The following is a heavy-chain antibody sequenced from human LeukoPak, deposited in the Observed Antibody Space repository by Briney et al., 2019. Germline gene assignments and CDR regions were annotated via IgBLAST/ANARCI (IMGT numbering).Heavy chain of an antibody. CDR3: ASGGLVSRFLDH. J-gene: IGHJ4*02. CDR1: GGSISSYY. CDR2: IYYSGST. D-gene: IGHD3-3*01. V-gene: IGHV4-59*08. Sequence: SETLSLTCTVSGGSISSYYWSWLRQPPGKGLEWIGYIYYSGSTNYNPSLKSRVTISVDTSKNQFSLKLSSVTAADTAVYYCASGGLVSRFLDHWGQGTLVTVSS.